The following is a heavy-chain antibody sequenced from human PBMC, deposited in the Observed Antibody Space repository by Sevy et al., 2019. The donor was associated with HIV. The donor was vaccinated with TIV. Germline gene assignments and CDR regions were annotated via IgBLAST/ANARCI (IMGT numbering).Heavy chain of an antibody. CDR2: ISSSGGST. J-gene: IGHJ4*02. V-gene: IGHV3-23*01. CDR3: AKDLYGRSFDY. Sequence: GGSLRLSCAASGFTFSTYAMSWVRQAPGKGLEWVSAISSSGGSTYYADSVKGRFTFSRDNSKSTLYLHMNSLRAEDTAIYYCAKDLYGRSFDYWGQGTLVTVSS. D-gene: IGHD2-8*01. CDR1: GFTFSTYA.